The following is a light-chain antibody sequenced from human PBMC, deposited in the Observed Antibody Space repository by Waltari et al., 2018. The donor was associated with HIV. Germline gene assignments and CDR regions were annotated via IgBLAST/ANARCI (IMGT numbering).Light chain of an antibody. CDR3: ATWDGDLSVVV. J-gene: IGLJ2*01. CDR1: RYNIGESF. V-gene: IGLV1-47*01. Sequence: QAVLTQPPSASGTPGQRVTISCSVGRYNIGESFLYWFQQLPGTAPRLPVLGNNHRPSGVPDRFSGSKGGTSASLVISELRSEDEGTYYCATWDGDLSVVVFGGGTKLTVL. CDR2: GNN.